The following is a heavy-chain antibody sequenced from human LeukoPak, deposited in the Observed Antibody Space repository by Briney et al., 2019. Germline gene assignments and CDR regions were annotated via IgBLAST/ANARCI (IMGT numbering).Heavy chain of an antibody. D-gene: IGHD5-12*01. CDR2: ISSIGSTI. Sequence: GGSLRLSCAASGLPFSSYSMNWVRQAPGKGLEWVSYISSIGSTIYYAGSVKGRLTTSRDNAKNSMYLQMNSLRDEDTAVYYCARAGYLNFDYWGPGTLVTVSS. V-gene: IGHV3-48*02. CDR1: GLPFSSYS. CDR3: ARAGYLNFDY. J-gene: IGHJ4*02.